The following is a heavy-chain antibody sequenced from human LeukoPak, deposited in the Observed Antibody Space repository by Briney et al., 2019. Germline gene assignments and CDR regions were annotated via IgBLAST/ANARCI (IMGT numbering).Heavy chain of an antibody. V-gene: IGHV5-51*01. D-gene: IGHD1-26*01. Sequence: GESLVSYCKGSGYSFTNYWIGWVRQMSGKGLEWMGVIYPGDSDTRYRPAFQGQVNISADKSISTTYLQWRSLKASDTAMYYCARRYSGSYLVDYWRQGTLVIVSS. CDR2: IYPGDSDT. J-gene: IGHJ4*01. CDR3: ARRYSGSYLVDY. CDR1: GYSFTNYW.